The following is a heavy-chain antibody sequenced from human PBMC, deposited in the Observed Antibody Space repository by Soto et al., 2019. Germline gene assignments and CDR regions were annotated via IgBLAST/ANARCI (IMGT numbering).Heavy chain of an antibody. J-gene: IGHJ5*02. CDR1: GFTFSSYG. CDR2: IWYDGSNK. CDR3: ARGGGSDLNWFDP. Sequence: QVQLVESGGGVVQPGRSLRLSCAASGFTFSSYGMHWVRQAPGKGLEWVAVIWYDGSNKYYADSVKGRFTISRDNSKNTLYLQMNSLRAEDTAVYYCARGGGSDLNWFDPWGQGTLVTVSS. V-gene: IGHV3-33*01. D-gene: IGHD1-26*01.